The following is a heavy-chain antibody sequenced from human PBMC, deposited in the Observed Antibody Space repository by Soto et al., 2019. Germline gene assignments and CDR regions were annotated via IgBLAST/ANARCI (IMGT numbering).Heavy chain of an antibody. CDR2: IYYSGST. V-gene: IGHV4-61*01. D-gene: IGHD2-15*01. CDR3: ARDLPDCSGGSCYYPTHWFDP. CDR1: GGSVSSGSHY. Sequence: SETLSLTCPVSGGSVSSGSHYWSWIRQPPGKGLEWIGYIYYSGSTNYNPSLKSRVTISVDTSKNQFSLKLSSVTAADTAVYYCARDLPDCSGGSCYYPTHWFDPWGQGTLVTVSS. J-gene: IGHJ5*02.